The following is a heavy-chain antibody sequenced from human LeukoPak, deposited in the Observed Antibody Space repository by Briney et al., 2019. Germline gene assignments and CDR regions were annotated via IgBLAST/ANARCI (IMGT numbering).Heavy chain of an antibody. J-gene: IGHJ4*02. V-gene: IGHV3-48*03. CDR3: ARDGIAAAVPGDY. CDR1: GFTFSSYE. CDR2: ISSSGSTI. D-gene: IGHD6-13*01. Sequence: GGSLRLSCAASGFTFSSYEMNWVRQAPGKGLEWVSYISSSGSTIHYADSVKGRFTISRDNAKNSLYLQMNSLRAEDTAVYYCARDGIAAAVPGDYWGQGTLVTVSS.